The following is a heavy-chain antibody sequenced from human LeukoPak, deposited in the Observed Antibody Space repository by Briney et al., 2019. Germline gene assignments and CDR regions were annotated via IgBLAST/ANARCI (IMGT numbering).Heavy chain of an antibody. D-gene: IGHD1-14*01. CDR3: ARDPVPGDAFDI. J-gene: IGHJ3*02. V-gene: IGHV3-53*01. CDR1: GFTVSSNY. Sequence: GGSLRLSCAASGFTVSSNYMSWVRQAPGKGLEWVSVIYSSGSTYYADSVKGRFTISRDNSKNTLYLQMNGLRAEDTAVYYCARDPVPGDAFDIWGQGTMVTVSS. CDR2: IYSSGST.